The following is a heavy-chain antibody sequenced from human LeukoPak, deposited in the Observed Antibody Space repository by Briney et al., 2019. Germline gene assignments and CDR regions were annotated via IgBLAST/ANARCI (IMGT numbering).Heavy chain of an antibody. D-gene: IGHD2-2*01. J-gene: IGHJ4*02. Sequence: ASVKVSCKTSGYTFTGYYMHWVRQAPGQGLEWMGRINPNSGGTNYAQRFQGRVTVTRDTSISTAYMELSRLRSDDTAVYYCARGSSTSLLTVLGDYWGQGTLVTVFS. CDR2: INPNSGGT. CDR3: ARGSSTSLLTVLGDY. V-gene: IGHV1-2*06. CDR1: GYTFTGYY.